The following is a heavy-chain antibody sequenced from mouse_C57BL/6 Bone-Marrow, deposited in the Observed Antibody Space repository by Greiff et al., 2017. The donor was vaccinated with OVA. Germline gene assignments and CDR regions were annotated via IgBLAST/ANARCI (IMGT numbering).Heavy chain of an antibody. Sequence: QVQLKQPGAELVKPGASVKMSCKASGYTFTSYWITWVKQRPGQGLEWIGDIYPGSGSTNYNEKFKSKATLTVDTSSSTAYMQLSSLTSEDSAVYYCARGIYYGYDEAYWGQGTPVTVSA. CDR2: IYPGSGST. CDR1: GYTFTSYW. D-gene: IGHD2-2*01. J-gene: IGHJ3*01. CDR3: ARGIYYGYDEAY. V-gene: IGHV1-55*01.